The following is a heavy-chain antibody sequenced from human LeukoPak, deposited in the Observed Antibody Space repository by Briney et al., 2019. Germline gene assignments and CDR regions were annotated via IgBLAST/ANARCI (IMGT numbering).Heavy chain of an antibody. CDR3: ARWPAVGDY. Sequence: ASVKVSCKPSGYTFTSFFTSWVRQTPGQGLEWMGWISVQSGDTYYAQKFQGRVTMMRDTTTNTVHMELRNLISDDTAVYYCARWPAVGDYWGQGTLVTVSS. CDR2: ISVQSGDT. D-gene: IGHD6-13*01. CDR1: GYTFTSFF. J-gene: IGHJ4*02. V-gene: IGHV1-18*01.